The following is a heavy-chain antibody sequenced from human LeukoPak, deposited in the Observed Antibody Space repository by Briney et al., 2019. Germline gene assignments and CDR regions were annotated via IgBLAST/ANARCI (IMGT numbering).Heavy chain of an antibody. D-gene: IGHD3-22*01. Sequence: GGSLRLSCAASGFTFSSYAMSWVRQAPGKGLEWVSAISGSGGGTYYADSVKGRFTISRDNSKNTLYLQMNSLRAEDTAVYYCARDQNYYDELDYWGQGTLVTVSS. J-gene: IGHJ4*02. V-gene: IGHV3-23*01. CDR1: GFTFSSYA. CDR2: ISGSGGGT. CDR3: ARDQNYYDELDY.